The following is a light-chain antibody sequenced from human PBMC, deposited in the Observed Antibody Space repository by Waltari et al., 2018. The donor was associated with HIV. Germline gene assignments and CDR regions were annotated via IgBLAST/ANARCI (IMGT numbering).Light chain of an antibody. J-gene: IGLJ3*02. Sequence: QSALTQPASVSGPLGLSIPISCTGTSSDVGGHNYVSWYQQHSGKGPKLLIYDLSNRPSGVSNRFSGSKSGNTASLTISGLQAEDEADYYCCSYTSTSSFVMFGGGTKLTVV. V-gene: IGLV2-14*01. CDR3: CSYTSTSSFVM. CDR2: DLS. CDR1: SSDVGGHNY.